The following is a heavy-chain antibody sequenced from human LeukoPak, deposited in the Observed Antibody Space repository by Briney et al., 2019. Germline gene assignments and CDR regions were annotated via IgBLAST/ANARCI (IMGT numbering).Heavy chain of an antibody. Sequence: PGGSLRLSCAASGFTFSSYSMNWVRQAPGKGLEWVSGISWNSGSIAYADSVKGRFTISRDNAKNSLYLQMDSLRAEDTALYYCAKGLSMVRGLDYWGQGTLVTVSS. D-gene: IGHD3-10*01. V-gene: IGHV3-9*01. CDR1: GFTFSSYS. CDR2: ISWNSGSI. CDR3: AKGLSMVRGLDY. J-gene: IGHJ4*02.